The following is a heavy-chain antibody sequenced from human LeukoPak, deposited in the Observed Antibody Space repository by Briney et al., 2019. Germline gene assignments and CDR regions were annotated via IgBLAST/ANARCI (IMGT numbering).Heavy chain of an antibody. CDR3: ARSDGAGATDY. D-gene: IGHD1-26*01. J-gene: IGHJ4*02. CDR2: IYYTGST. Sequence: SETLSLTCSVSGGPISSHYWSWMRQPAGKGLEWIGYIYYTGSTDYNPSLKSRVTISIDTSKNQFSLNLNSVTAADAAVYYCARSDGAGATDYWGQGTLVTVSP. CDR1: GGPISSHY. V-gene: IGHV4-59*11.